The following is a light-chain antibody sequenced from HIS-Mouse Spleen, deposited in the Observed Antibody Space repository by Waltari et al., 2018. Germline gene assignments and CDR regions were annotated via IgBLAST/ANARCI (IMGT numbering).Light chain of an antibody. CDR1: NIGRKS. CDR2: DDS. Sequence: SYVLTQPPSVSVAPGKTARITCGGNNIGRKSVHWYPQQPGQAPVLVVYDDSDRPSGIPERFSGSNSGNTATLTISRVEAGDEADYYCQVWDSSSDSWVFGGGTKLTVL. V-gene: IGLV3-21*03. CDR3: QVWDSSSDSWV. J-gene: IGLJ3*02.